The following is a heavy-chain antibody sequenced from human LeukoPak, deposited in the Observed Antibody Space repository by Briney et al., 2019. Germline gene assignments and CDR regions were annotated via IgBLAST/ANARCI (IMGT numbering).Heavy chain of an antibody. CDR1: GFTFSSYA. V-gene: IGHV3-30-3*01. D-gene: IGHD3-3*01. Sequence: SGGSLRLSCAASGFTFSSYAMHWVRQAPGKGLEWVALISSDGSHKYYADSVKGRFTISRDNSKNTLYLQMTSLRAEDTAVYYCARDFWRDYDFWRLYGMDVWGQGTTVTVSS. CDR2: ISSDGSHK. J-gene: IGHJ6*02. CDR3: ARDFWRDYDFWRLYGMDV.